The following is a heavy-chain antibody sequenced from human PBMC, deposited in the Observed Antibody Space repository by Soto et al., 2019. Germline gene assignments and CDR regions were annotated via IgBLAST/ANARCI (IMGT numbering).Heavy chain of an antibody. CDR2: IYYSGST. CDR3: AREGWITIFGVVNYYYGMDV. Sequence: PSETLSLTCTASGGSISSGGYYWSWIRQHPGKGLEWIGYIYYSGSTYYNPSLKSRVTISVDTSKNQFSLKLSSVTAADTAVYYCAREGWITIFGVVNYYYGMDVWGQGTTVTVSS. J-gene: IGHJ6*02. D-gene: IGHD3-3*01. CDR1: GGSISSGGYY. V-gene: IGHV4-31*03.